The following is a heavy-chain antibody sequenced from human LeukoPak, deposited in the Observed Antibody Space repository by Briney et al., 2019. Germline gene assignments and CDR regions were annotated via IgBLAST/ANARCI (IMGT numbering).Heavy chain of an antibody. CDR3: ARNRGGSSWYSYFDY. CDR2: ISGSGGST. V-gene: IGHV3-23*01. CDR1: GFTVSSNY. D-gene: IGHD6-13*01. Sequence: PGGSLRLSCAASGFTVSSNYMSWVRQAPGKGLEWVSAISGSGGSTYYADSVKGRFTISRDNSKNTLYLQMNSLRAEDTAVYYCARNRGGSSWYSYFDYWGQGTLVTVSS. J-gene: IGHJ4*02.